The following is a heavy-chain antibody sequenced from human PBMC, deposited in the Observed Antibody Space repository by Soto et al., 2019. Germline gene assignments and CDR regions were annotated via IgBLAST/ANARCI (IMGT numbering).Heavy chain of an antibody. CDR1: GGSISSSNW. Sequence: PSETLSLTCAVSGGSISSSNWWSWVRQPPGKGLEWIGEIFHSGSTNYNPSLKSRVTVSVDNSKNQFSLRLSSVTAADTAVYYCARHYYDSSVSLTFDHWGPGTLVTVSS. CDR3: ARHYYDSSVSLTFDH. CDR2: IFHSGST. V-gene: IGHV4-4*02. J-gene: IGHJ4*02. D-gene: IGHD3-22*01.